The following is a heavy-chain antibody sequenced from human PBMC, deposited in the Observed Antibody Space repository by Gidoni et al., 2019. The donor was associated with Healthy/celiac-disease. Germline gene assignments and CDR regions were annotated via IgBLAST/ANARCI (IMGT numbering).Heavy chain of an antibody. CDR3: TILKIFGPSGVHYGMDV. Sequence: EVQLVESGGGLVKPGGSLRLSFAASGFPFSSYSMNWVRQAPGKGLEWVSSISSSSSYIYYADSVKGRFTISRDNAKNSLYLQMNSLRAEDTAVYYCTILKIFGPSGVHYGMDVWGQGTTVTVSS. D-gene: IGHD3-3*01. CDR1: GFPFSSYS. J-gene: IGHJ6*02. CDR2: ISSSSSYI. V-gene: IGHV3-21*01.